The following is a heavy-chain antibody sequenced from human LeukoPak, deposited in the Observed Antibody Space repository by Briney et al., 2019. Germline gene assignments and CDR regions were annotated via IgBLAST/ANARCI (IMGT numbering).Heavy chain of an antibody. D-gene: IGHD5-12*01. V-gene: IGHV4-31*03. J-gene: IGHJ4*02. CDR3: AREGDIAFDY. Sequence: PSETLSLTCTVPGGSISSGGYYWSWIRQHPGKGLEWIGYIYYSGSTYYNPSLKSRVTISVDTSKNQFSLKLSSVTAAGTAVYYCAREGDIAFDYWGQGTLVTVSS. CDR1: GGSISSGGYY. CDR2: IYYSGST.